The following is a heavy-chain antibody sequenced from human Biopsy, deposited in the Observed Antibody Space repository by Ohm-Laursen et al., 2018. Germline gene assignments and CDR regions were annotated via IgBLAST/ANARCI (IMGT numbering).Heavy chain of an antibody. CDR1: GGTFSNYG. D-gene: IGHD4-17*01. J-gene: IGHJ4*02. CDR3: ARDPHGEGRDYGSYFDY. CDR2: ISAYNGHT. Sequence: SVKVSCKAPGGTFSNYGISWVRQAPGQGLEWMGWISAYNGHTKFARKFQDRVTMTTDTSTTAAYMDLRSLRSDDTAVYYCARDPHGEGRDYGSYFDYWGQGTLVTVSS. V-gene: IGHV1-18*01.